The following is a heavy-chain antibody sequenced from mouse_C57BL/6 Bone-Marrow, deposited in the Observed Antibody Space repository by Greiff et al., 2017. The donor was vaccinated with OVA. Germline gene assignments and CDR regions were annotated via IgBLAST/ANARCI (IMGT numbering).Heavy chain of an antibody. Sequence: VQLQQSGPELVKPGASVKIPCKASGYTFTDYNMDWVKQSHGKSLEWIGDINPNNGGTIYNQKFKGKATLTVDKTSSTAYMEHHSLTSEDTAVYSGTRQASGSSYDYFDYWGQGTTLTVSS. CDR2: INPNNGGT. CDR3: TRQASGSSYDYFDY. V-gene: IGHV1-18*01. D-gene: IGHD1-1*01. CDR1: GYTFTDYN. J-gene: IGHJ2*01.